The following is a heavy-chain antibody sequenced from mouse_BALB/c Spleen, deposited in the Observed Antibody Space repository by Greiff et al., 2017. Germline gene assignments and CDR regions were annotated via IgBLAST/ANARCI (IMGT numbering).Heavy chain of an antibody. CDR3: AAYGNYFDY. CDR1: GYSITSDYA. J-gene: IGHJ2*01. Sequence: EVQLQQSGPGLVKPSQSLSLTCTVTGYSITSDYAWNWIRQFPGNQLEWMGYISYSGSTSYNPSLKSRISITRDTSKNQFFLQLNSVTTEDTATYYCAAYGNYFDYWGQGTTLTVSS. V-gene: IGHV3-2*02. CDR2: ISYSGST. D-gene: IGHD2-1*01.